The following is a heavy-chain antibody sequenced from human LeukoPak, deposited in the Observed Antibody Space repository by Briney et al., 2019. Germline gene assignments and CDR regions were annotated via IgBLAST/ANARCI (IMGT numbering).Heavy chain of an antibody. V-gene: IGHV3-23*01. CDR1: GFTFSSYA. CDR3: AEGVASTGATY. D-gene: IGHD5-24*01. J-gene: IGHJ4*02. CDR2: ISGSGDST. Sequence: PGGSLRLSCAASGFTFSSYAMTWVRQAPGKGLEWVSVISGSGDSTYYADSVKGRFTISRDNSQNTLFLQMSNLRAEDTAVYYCAEGVASTGATYWGQGTLVTVSS.